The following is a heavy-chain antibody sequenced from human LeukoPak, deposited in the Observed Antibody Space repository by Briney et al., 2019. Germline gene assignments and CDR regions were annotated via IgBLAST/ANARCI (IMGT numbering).Heavy chain of an antibody. J-gene: IGHJ6*03. V-gene: IGHV1-18*01. CDR2: ISAYNGNT. D-gene: IGHD3-10*01. Sequence: ASVKVSCKASGYTFTSYGISWVRQAPGQGLEWMGWISAYNGNTNYAQKLQGRVTMTTDTSTSTAYMELRSLRSDDTAVYCCARDGSGKVYYYYMDVWGKGTTVTISS. CDR3: ARDGSGKVYYYYMDV. CDR1: GYTFTSYG.